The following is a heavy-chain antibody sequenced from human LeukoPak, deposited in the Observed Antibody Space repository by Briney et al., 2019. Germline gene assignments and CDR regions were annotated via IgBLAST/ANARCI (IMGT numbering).Heavy chain of an antibody. CDR3: ARHPVGATWYFDY. CDR1: GGSISSSSYY. J-gene: IGHJ4*02. CDR2: IYYSGST. Sequence: SETLSLTCTVSGGSISSSSYYWGWIRQPPGKGLEWIGSIYYSGSTYYNPSLKSRFTISVDTSKNQFSLKLSSVTAADTAVYYCARHPVGATWYFDYWGQGTLVTVSS. V-gene: IGHV4-39*01. D-gene: IGHD1-26*01.